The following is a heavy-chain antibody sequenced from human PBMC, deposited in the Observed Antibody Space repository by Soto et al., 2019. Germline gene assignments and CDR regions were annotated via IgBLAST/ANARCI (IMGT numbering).Heavy chain of an antibody. Sequence: GESLKISCKGSGYSFTSYWIGWVRQMPGKGLECMGIIYPGDSDTRYSPSFQGQVTISADKSISTAYLQWSSLKASDTAMYYCARSEVYAIYAFDIWGQGTMVTVSS. J-gene: IGHJ3*02. CDR2: IYPGDSDT. V-gene: IGHV5-51*01. D-gene: IGHD2-8*01. CDR1: GYSFTSYW. CDR3: ARSEVYAIYAFDI.